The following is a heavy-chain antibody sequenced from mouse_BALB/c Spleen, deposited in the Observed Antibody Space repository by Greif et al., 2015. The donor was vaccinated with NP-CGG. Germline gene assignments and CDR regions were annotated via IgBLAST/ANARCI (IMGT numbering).Heavy chain of an antibody. V-gene: IGHV1-54*01. J-gene: IGHJ4*01. Sequence: QVQLKESGAELVRPGTSVKVSCKASGYAFTNYLIEWVKQRPGQGLEWIGVINPGSGGTNYNEKFKGKATLTADKSSSTAYMQLSSLTSDDSAVYFCARSGIGYGKEMDYWGQGTSVTVSS. CDR3: ARSGIGYGKEMDY. CDR1: GYAFTNYL. D-gene: IGHD2-10*02. CDR2: INPGSGGT.